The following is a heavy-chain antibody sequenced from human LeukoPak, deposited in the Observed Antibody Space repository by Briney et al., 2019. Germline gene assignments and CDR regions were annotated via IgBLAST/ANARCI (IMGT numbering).Heavy chain of an antibody. D-gene: IGHD3-3*01. V-gene: IGHV1-8*02. Sequence: ASVKVSCKASGYTFTGYYMHWVRQAPGQGLEWMGWINPNGGNTGYAQKFQGRVTMTRNTSISTAYMELSSLRSEDTAVYYCARGLENDFWSGYYAHYYYYGMDVWGQGTTVTVSS. CDR3: ARGLENDFWSGYYAHYYYYGMDV. J-gene: IGHJ6*02. CDR2: INPNGGNT. CDR1: GYTFTGYY.